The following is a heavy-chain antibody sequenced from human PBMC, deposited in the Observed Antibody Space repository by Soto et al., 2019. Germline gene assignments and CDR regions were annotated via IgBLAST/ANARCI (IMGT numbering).Heavy chain of an antibody. CDR3: ARGSKLRYFDWLIDY. V-gene: IGHV4-34*01. CDR2: INHSGST. Sequence: SETRSLTCAVYGVSFSGYYWILIRQPPGKGLEWIGEINHSGSTNYNPSLKSRVTISVDTSKNQFSLKLSSVTAADTAVYYCARGSKLRYFDWLIDYWGQGTLVTVSS. CDR1: GVSFSGYY. J-gene: IGHJ4*02. D-gene: IGHD3-9*01.